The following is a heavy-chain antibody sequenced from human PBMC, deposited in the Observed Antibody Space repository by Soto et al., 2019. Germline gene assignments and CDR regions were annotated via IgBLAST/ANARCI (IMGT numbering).Heavy chain of an antibody. CDR3: ARDARITIFGVATNYYYGMDV. Sequence: PXGSLRLSCAASGFTVSSNYMSWVRQAPGKGLDWVSVIYSGGSTYYADSVKGRFTISRDNSKNTLYLQMNSLRAEDTAVYYCARDARITIFGVATNYYYGMDVWGQGTTVTVSS. D-gene: IGHD3-3*01. CDR1: GFTVSSNY. CDR2: IYSGGST. V-gene: IGHV3-53*01. J-gene: IGHJ6*02.